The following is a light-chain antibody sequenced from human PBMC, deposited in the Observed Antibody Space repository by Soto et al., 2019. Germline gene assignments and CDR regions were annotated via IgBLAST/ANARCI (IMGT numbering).Light chain of an antibody. V-gene: IGKV3-20*01. CDR2: ETS. CDR3: QHYGSSPA. CDR1: QSVTAGY. J-gene: IGKJ1*01. Sequence: EIVLTQSPATLSLSPGESATLSCTASQSVTAGYFAWYQQKSGQAPRXXIYETSSRMTGVPDRFSGSGSGTDFTLTISRMEPEDFAVYYCQHYGSSPAFGQGTKVDIK.